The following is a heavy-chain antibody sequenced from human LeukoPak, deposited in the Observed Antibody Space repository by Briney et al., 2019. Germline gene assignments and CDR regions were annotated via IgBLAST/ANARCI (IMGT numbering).Heavy chain of an antibody. CDR3: AILLGGGNHDYFDY. D-gene: IGHD4-23*01. J-gene: IGHJ4*02. Sequence: ASLKVSCKAAGGTFSSYVISCVRQAPGQGREWMGRIIPIFGRENYTQKFHGRVTITTDESTSTAYMELSSLRSEDTAVYYCAILLGGGNHDYFDYWGQGTLVTVSS. CDR2: IIPIFGRE. CDR1: GGTFSSYV. V-gene: IGHV1-69*05.